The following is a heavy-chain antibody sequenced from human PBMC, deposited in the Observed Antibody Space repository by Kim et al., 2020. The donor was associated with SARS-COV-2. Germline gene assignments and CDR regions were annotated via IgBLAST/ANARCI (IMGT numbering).Heavy chain of an antibody. Sequence: GGSLRLSCAASGFTFSSYSMNWVRQAPGKGLEWVSYISSSSSTIYYADSVKGRFTISRDNAKNSLYLQMNSLRDEDTAVYYCAKHHGRASYYYYGMDVWGQGTTVTVSS. CDR2: ISSSSSTI. V-gene: IGHV3-48*02. CDR3: AKHHGRASYYYYGMDV. CDR1: GFTFSSYS. J-gene: IGHJ6*02.